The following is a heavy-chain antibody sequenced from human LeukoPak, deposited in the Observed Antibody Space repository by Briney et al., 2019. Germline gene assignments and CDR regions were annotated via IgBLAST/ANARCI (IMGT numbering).Heavy chain of an antibody. CDR2: IYPGDSDT. Sequence: GESLKISCKGSGYSFTSYWIGWVRQMPGKGLEWVGIIYPGDSDTSYSPSFQGQVTISADKSISTAYLQWSSLKASDTAMYYCARPATVSKRYYYDSSGYYGEYYFDYWGQGTLVTVSS. CDR3: ARPATVSKRYYYDSSGYYGEYYFDY. V-gene: IGHV5-51*01. D-gene: IGHD3-22*01. CDR1: GYSFTSYW. J-gene: IGHJ4*02.